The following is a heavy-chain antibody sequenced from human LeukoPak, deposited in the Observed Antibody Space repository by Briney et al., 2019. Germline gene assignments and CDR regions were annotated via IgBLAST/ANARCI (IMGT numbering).Heavy chain of an antibody. CDR2: ISGSGGST. J-gene: IGHJ5*02. Sequence: QPGGSLRLSCAASGFTFSSYAMSWVRQAPGKGLEWVSVISGSGGSTYYVDSVKGRFTISRDNSKNTLSLQMNSLRAEDTAVYYCAKGASGYYYDSSGYLNWFDPWGQGTLVTVSS. V-gene: IGHV3-23*01. CDR1: GFTFSSYA. CDR3: AKGASGYYYDSSGYLNWFDP. D-gene: IGHD3-22*01.